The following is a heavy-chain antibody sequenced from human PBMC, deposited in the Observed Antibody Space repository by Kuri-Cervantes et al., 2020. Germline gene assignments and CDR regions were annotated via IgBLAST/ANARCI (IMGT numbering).Heavy chain of an antibody. CDR1: GYTFTSYY. J-gene: IGHJ6*04. CDR3: ARDMFAFVSKGSSDV. Sequence: ASGKVSCKASGYTFTSYYMHWVRQAPGQGLEWMGWINPNSGGTNYAQKFQGRVTMTTDTSTSTAYMELRSLRPDDTAIYYCARDMFAFVSKGSSDVWGTGTTVTVSS. V-gene: IGHV1-2*02. CDR2: INPNSGGT. D-gene: IGHD3-10*02.